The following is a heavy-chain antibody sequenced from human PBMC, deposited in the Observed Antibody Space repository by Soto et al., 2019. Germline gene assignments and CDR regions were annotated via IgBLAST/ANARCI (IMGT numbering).Heavy chain of an antibody. CDR3: ARDLYDYIWGSYRPFIGY. CDR2: IWYDGSNK. D-gene: IGHD3-16*02. CDR1: GFTFSSYG. V-gene: IGHV3-33*01. J-gene: IGHJ4*02. Sequence: GGSLRLSCAASGFTFSSYGMHWVRQAPGKGLEWVAFIWYDGSNKYYADSVKGRFTISRDNSKNTLYLQMNSLRAEDTAVYYCARDLYDYIWGSYRPFIGYWGQGTLVTVSS.